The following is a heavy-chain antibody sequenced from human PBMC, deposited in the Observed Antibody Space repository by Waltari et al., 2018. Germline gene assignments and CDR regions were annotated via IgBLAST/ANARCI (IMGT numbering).Heavy chain of an antibody. CDR1: GFTFDDYA. CDR3: AKEGGLRGYDLYYVDY. D-gene: IGHD5-12*01. CDR2: ISLDGCCT. J-gene: IGHJ4*02. V-gene: IGHV3-43D*03. Sequence: EVQLVESGGVVVQPGGSLRLSCEASGFTFDDYAMHWVRQAPGKGLEVVSFISLDGCCTYYADSVKGRFTISRENSKNSLYLQMNSLRAEDTALYYCAKEGGLRGYDLYYVDYWGQGTLVSVS.